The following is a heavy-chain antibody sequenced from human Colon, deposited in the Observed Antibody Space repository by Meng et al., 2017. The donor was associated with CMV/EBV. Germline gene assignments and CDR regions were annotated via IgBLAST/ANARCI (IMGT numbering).Heavy chain of an antibody. CDR3: ARQCCSSSVSCHSCLDV. J-gene: IGHJ6*02. V-gene: IGHV3-48*03. Sequence: GESLKISCRAASGFTLNNFWMNWVRQAPGKGPEWVSYIGTSDDTVYYAESVKGRFTVSRDNPKSSLYLQIHSLRAEDTATYYCARQCCSSSVSCHSCLDVWGPGTTVTVSS. CDR2: IGTSDDTV. D-gene: IGHD2-2*01. CDR1: GFTLNNFW.